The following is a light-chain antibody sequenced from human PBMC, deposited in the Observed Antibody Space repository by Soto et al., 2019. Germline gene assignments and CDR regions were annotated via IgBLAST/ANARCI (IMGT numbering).Light chain of an antibody. J-gene: IGKJ2*01. CDR3: QQYDDSSPGYT. CDR2: DAS. V-gene: IGKV3-20*01. Sequence: EIVLTQSPGTLSLSPGERATLSCRASQSVSSNYLAWYQQKLGQAPRLLIYDASSRATGIPDRFSGSGSGTDFTLTISRLESEDFAVYYCQQYDDSSPGYTFGQGTKLEIK. CDR1: QSVSSNY.